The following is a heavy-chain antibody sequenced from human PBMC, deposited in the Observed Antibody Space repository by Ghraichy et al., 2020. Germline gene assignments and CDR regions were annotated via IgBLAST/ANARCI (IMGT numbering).Heavy chain of an antibody. CDR1: GGSISSYY. J-gene: IGHJ5*02. Sequence: SETLSLTCTVSGGSISSYYWSWIRQPPGKGLEWIGYIYYSGSTNYNPSLKSRVTISVDTSKNQFSLKLSSVTVADTAVYYCARSTLDLGFDPWGQGTLVTVSS. CDR3: ARSTLDLGFDP. D-gene: IGHD1-1*01. CDR2: IYYSGST. V-gene: IGHV4-59*08.